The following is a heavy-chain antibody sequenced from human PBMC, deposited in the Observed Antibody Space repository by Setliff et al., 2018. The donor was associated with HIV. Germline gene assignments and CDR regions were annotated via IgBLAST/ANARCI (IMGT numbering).Heavy chain of an antibody. CDR2: IFSSGTT. D-gene: IGHD3-10*01. CDR3: ARDYGSGSYDH. V-gene: IGHV4-59*08. J-gene: IGHJ5*02. Sequence: LSETLSLTCTVSGGSLRSYYWSWIRQSPGKGLEWIGYIFSSGTTDYNPSLKSRVTLALDTSTNQFSLKLRSVTAADTAVYYCARDYGSGSYDHWGQGTLVTVSS. CDR1: GGSLRSYY.